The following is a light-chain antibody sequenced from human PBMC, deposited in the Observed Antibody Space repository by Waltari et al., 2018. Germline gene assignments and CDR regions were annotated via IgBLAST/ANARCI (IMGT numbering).Light chain of an antibody. CDR3: QQYNTYPLT. Sequence: DNQMTQSPSTLSASIGDRVTITCRASQSISNLLAWYQQKPGKAPKLLIYKASSLESGVASRFSGSGSGTDFTLTISSLQPDDFATYYCQQYNTYPLTFGGGTKVETK. CDR2: KAS. J-gene: IGKJ4*01. V-gene: IGKV1-5*03. CDR1: QSISNL.